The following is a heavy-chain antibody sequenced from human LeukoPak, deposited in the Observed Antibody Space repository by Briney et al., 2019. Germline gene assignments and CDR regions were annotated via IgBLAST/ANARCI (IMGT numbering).Heavy chain of an antibody. J-gene: IGHJ6*04. Sequence: GGSLRLSCAASGFTFDDYGMSWVRQAPGKGLEWVSYISSSGSTIYYADSVKGRFTISRDNAKNSLYLQMNSLRAEDTAVYYCAELGITMIGGVWGKGTTVTVSS. V-gene: IGHV3-48*03. CDR2: ISSSGSTI. D-gene: IGHD3-10*02. CDR3: AELGITMIGGV. CDR1: GFTFDDYG.